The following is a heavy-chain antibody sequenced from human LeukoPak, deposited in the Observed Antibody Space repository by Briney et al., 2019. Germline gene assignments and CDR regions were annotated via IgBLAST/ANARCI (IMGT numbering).Heavy chain of an antibody. Sequence: GGSLRLSCAASGFTFSSYEMNWVRQAPGKGLEWVLYISSSSSSLYYADPVKGRFTISRDNANNSLYLQMNSLRDEDTAGYYCARDPGLGCCSGGSCYFDFGFDYWGQGTLVTVSS. CDR2: ISSSSSSL. J-gene: IGHJ4*02. V-gene: IGHV3-48*02. CDR1: GFTFSSYE. CDR3: ARDPGLGCCSGGSCYFDFGFDY. D-gene: IGHD2-15*01.